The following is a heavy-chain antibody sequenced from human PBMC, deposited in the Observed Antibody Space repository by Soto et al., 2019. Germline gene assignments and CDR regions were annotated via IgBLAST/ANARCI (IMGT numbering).Heavy chain of an antibody. D-gene: IGHD3-22*01. CDR1: GGSISSGDYY. V-gene: IGHV4-30-4*01. J-gene: IGHJ6*01. CDR2: IYYSGST. CDR3: ARDSYYYDSSGSRMDV. Sequence: PSETLSLTCTVSGGSISSGDYYWCWIRHPPGKGLEWIGYIYYSGSTYYNPSLKSRVTISVDTSKNQFSLKLSSVTAADTAVYYCARDSYYYDSSGSRMDVWGQGTTVTVST.